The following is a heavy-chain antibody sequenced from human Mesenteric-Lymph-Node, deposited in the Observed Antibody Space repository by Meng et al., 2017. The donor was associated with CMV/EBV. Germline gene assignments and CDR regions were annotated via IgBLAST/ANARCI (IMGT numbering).Heavy chain of an antibody. CDR3: ARAPRYCSSTSCHAYPDY. V-gene: IGHV4-31*02. J-gene: IGHJ4*02. Sequence: ISSGSYYWSWVRQHPGKGLEWIGYIYHSGTTYYNPSLKSRVSISVDTSKNQFSPKVNSVTAADTAVYYCARAPRYCSSTSCHAYPDYWGQGTLVTVSS. CDR1: ISSGSYY. D-gene: IGHD2-2*01. CDR2: IYHSGTT.